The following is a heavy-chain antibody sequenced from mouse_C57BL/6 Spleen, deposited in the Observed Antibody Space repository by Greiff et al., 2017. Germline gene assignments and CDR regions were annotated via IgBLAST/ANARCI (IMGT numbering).Heavy chain of an antibody. V-gene: IGHV5-9*01. CDR1: GFTFSSYT. D-gene: IGHD1-1*01. J-gene: IGHJ1*03. CDR3: ARQGPYYGSSYWYFDV. Sequence: EVKLVESGGGLVKPGGSLKLSCAASGFTFSSYTMSWVRQTPEKRLEWVATISGGGGNTYYPDSVKGRFTISRDNAKNTLYLQMSSLRSEDTALYYCARQGPYYGSSYWYFDVWGTGTTVTVSS. CDR2: ISGGGGNT.